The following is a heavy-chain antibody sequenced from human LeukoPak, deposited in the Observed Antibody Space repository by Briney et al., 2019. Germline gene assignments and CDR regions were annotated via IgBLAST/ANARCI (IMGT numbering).Heavy chain of an antibody. J-gene: IGHJ4*02. Sequence: GGSLRLSCAASGFTVSRSYMTWVRQAPGKGLEWISVIYSGGSTYYADSVKGRFTISRDNSKNIVYLQMNRLRADDTAVYHCARADMAFFDHWGQGTLVTVSS. CDR2: IYSGGST. V-gene: IGHV3-53*01. CDR3: ARADMAFFDH. D-gene: IGHD5-24*01. CDR1: GFTVSRSY.